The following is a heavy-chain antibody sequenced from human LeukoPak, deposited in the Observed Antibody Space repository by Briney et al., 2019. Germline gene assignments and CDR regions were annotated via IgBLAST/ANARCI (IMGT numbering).Heavy chain of an antibody. Sequence: GRSLRLSCAASGFPFGDYGMHWVRQAPGKGLEWVSHINWNSGSIGYADSVKGRFTISRDNAKSTLYLQMNSLRVEDTAFYWPKGRVFPDYYYVMDVWGQGTTVTVSS. CDR2: INWNSGSI. CDR3: PKGRVFPDYYYVMDV. V-gene: IGHV3-9*01. CDR1: GFPFGDYG. J-gene: IGHJ6*02.